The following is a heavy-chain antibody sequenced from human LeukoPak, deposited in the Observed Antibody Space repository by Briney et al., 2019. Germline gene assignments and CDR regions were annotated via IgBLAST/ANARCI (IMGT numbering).Heavy chain of an antibody. CDR2: INPNSGDT. V-gene: IGHV1-2*06. J-gene: IGHJ4*02. D-gene: IGHD6-6*01. CDR1: GYTFTVYY. CDR3: ARSETSIPDF. Sequence: GASVKVSCKXSGYTFTVYYMHWVRQAPGQGLEWMGRINPNSGDTHYAQKFQGRVTMTRDTSISAAYMELSRLTSDDTAVYYCARSETSIPDFWGQGTLVTVSS.